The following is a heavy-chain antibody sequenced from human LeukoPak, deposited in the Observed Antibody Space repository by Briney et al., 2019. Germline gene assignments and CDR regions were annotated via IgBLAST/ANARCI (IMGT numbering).Heavy chain of an antibody. CDR1: GGSISSYY. D-gene: IGHD3-22*01. Sequence: PSETLSLTCTVSGGSISSYYWSWIRQPPGKGLEWIGYIYYSGSTNYNPSLKSRVTISVDTSKNQFSLKLSSVTAADTAVYYCARDYYDDIMGSLGTDVWGQGTTVTVSS. V-gene: IGHV4-59*01. CDR2: IYYSGST. CDR3: ARDYYDDIMGSLGTDV. J-gene: IGHJ6*02.